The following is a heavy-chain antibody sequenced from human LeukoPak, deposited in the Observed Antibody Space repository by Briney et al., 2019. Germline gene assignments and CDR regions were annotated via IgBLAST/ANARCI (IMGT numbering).Heavy chain of an antibody. D-gene: IGHD3-3*02. CDR1: GFIVSNTY. V-gene: IGHV3-53*01. CDR3: ASLALDH. Sequence: GGSLRLSCAASGFIVSNTYMTWVRQAPGKGLEWVSVIHNDGSTYYADSVKGRFTVSRDNSKNMVFLRMNSLRVEDTAVYFCASLALDHWGQGTLVSVSS. CDR2: IHNDGST. J-gene: IGHJ4*02.